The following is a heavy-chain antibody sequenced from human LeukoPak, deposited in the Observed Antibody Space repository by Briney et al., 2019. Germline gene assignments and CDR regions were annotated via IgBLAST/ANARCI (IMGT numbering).Heavy chain of an antibody. Sequence: SVKVSCKASGGTFSSYAISWVRQAPGQGLEWMGGIIPIFGTANYAQKFQGRVTITADESTSTAYMELSSLRSGDTAVYYCARGGEMATTADYFAYWGQGTLVTVSS. CDR3: ARGGEMATTADYFAY. J-gene: IGHJ4*02. D-gene: IGHD5-24*01. CDR2: IIPIFGTA. V-gene: IGHV1-69*13. CDR1: GGTFSSYA.